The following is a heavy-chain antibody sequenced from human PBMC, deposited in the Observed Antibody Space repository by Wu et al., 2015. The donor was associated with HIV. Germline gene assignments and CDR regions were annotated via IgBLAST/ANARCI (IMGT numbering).Heavy chain of an antibody. CDR1: GGTFSSYA. D-gene: IGHD3-10*01. CDR3: AVPDYGSGSPVLLRYGMDV. V-gene: IGHV1-69*13. CDR2: IIPIFGTA. Sequence: QVQLVQSGAEVKKPGSSVKVSCKASGGTFSSYAISWVRQAPGQGLEWMGRIIPIFGTANYAQKFQGRVTITADESTSTAYMELSSLRSEDTAVYYCAVPDYGSGSPVLLRYGMDVWGQGTTVTGLL. J-gene: IGHJ6*02.